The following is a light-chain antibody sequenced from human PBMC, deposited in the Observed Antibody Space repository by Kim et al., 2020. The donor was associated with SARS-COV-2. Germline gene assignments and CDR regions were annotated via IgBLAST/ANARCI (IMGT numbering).Light chain of an antibody. CDR3: QQRTDFLWA. CDR1: QSVRYS. Sequence: CSPVEIAPLSCSASQSVRYSLAWYQQKPGQAPRLVIYDTSKMATGIPARFSGSGSGTDFTLTISSLEPEDFAVYYCQQRTDFLWAFGQGTKVDIK. J-gene: IGKJ1*01. CDR2: DTS. V-gene: IGKV3-11*01.